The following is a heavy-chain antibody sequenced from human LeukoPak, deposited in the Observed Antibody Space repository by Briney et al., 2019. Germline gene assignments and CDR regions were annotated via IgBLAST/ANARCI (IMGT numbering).Heavy chain of an antibody. CDR2: IRHDGSNK. J-gene: IGHJ3*02. Sequence: GGSLRLSCAASGFIFSTYGMHWVRQAPGKGLEWVAFIRHDGSNKYYADSVRGRFTISRDNSQNTLHLQMNSLRVEDTAVYYCVKDWGVLPDYTADGFDIWGPGTMVTVSS. D-gene: IGHD3-10*01. CDR1: GFIFSTYG. V-gene: IGHV3-30*02. CDR3: VKDWGVLPDYTADGFDI.